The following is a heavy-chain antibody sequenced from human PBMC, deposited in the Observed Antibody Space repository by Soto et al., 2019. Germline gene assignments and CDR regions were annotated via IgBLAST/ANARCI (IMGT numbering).Heavy chain of an antibody. CDR1: GFTFSSYG. CDR2: IWYDGSNK. V-gene: IGHV3-33*01. J-gene: IGHJ4*02. Sequence: SGGSLRLSCAASGFTFSSYGMHWVRQAPGKGLEWVAVIWYDGSNKYYADSVKGRFTISRDNSKNTLYLQMNSLRAEDTAVYYCARDHRRSRSFALGYWGQGTLVTVSS. CDR3: ARDHRRSRSFALGY. D-gene: IGHD3-10*01.